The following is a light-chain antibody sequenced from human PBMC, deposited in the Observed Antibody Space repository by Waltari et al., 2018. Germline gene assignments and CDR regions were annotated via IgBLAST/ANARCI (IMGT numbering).Light chain of an antibody. Sequence: SYVLTQPPSVSVAPGQTAKITCGGSALAFNIVHWYQQKPGQAPVLVVYDDTDRPSGIPERFSGSNSRNTATLTISRVEAGDEADYYCQVWDHGSDGGVFGGGTELIV. V-gene: IGLV3-21*02. CDR1: ALAFNI. J-gene: IGLJ3*02. CDR2: DDT. CDR3: QVWDHGSDGGV.